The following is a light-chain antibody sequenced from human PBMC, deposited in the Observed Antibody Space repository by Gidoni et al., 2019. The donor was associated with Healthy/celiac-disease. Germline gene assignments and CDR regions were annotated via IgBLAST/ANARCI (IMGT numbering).Light chain of an antibody. CDR3: QSYDSSLNYV. J-gene: IGLJ1*01. CDR1: SSTIGAGYA. V-gene: IGLV1-40*01. CDR2: GNS. Sequence: QSVLTPPPSVSGAPGQRVTISCTGSSSTIGAGYAVHWYQQLPGTAPKLLIYGNSNRPSGVPDRFAGSKSGTSASLAITGLQAEDEADYYCQSYDSSLNYVFGTGTKVTVL.